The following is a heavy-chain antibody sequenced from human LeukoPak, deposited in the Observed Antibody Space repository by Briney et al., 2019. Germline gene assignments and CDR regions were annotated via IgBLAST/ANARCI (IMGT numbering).Heavy chain of an antibody. J-gene: IGHJ3*02. V-gene: IGHV4-39*07. Sequence: PSETLSLTCTVSGGSISSSSYYWGWIRQPPGKGLEWIGSIYYSGSTYYNPSLKSRVTISVDTFKNQFSLKLSSVTAADTAVYYCARDFDYYDSNRKAFDIWGQGTMVTVSS. CDR1: GGSISSSSYY. CDR2: IYYSGST. CDR3: ARDFDYYDSNRKAFDI. D-gene: IGHD3-22*01.